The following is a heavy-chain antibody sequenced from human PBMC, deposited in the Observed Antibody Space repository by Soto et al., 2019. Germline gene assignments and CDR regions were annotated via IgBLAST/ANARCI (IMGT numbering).Heavy chain of an antibody. J-gene: IGHJ4*02. Sequence: SETLSLTCTFSCGSIISYYWSWIRQPPGKGLEWIGYIYYSGSTNYNPSLKSRVTISVDTSKNQFSLKLSSVTAADTAVYYCARVSLDCSGYYLFDYWGQGTLVTVSS. CDR2: IYYSGST. CDR1: CGSIISYY. V-gene: IGHV4-59*01. CDR3: ARVSLDCSGYYLFDY. D-gene: IGHD3-22*01.